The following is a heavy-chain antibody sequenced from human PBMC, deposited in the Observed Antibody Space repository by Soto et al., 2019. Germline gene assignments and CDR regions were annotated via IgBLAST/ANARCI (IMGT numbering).Heavy chain of an antibody. V-gene: IGHV3-21*01. CDR1: GFTFSSYS. Sequence: PGGSPRLSCAASGFTFSSYSMDWVRQAPGKGLEWVSSISSSSSYIYYADSVKGRFTISRDNAKNSLYLQMNSLRAEDTAVYYCARAWGYSYGYVDAFDIWGQGTMVTVSS. CDR3: ARAWGYSYGYVDAFDI. J-gene: IGHJ3*02. CDR2: ISSSSSYI. D-gene: IGHD5-18*01.